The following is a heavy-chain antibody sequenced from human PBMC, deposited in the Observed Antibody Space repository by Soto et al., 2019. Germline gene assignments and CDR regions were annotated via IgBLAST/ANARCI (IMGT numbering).Heavy chain of an antibody. Sequence: SDTLSLTCTVSGGSISSSSYYWGWIRQPPGKGLEWIGSIYYSGSTYYNPSLKSRVTISVDTSKNQFSLKLSSVTAADTAVYYCARSGSEYGDYTVWDYYMDVWGKGTTVTVSS. CDR1: GGSISSSSYY. V-gene: IGHV4-39*01. CDR2: IYYSGST. CDR3: ARSGSEYGDYTVWDYYMDV. D-gene: IGHD4-17*01. J-gene: IGHJ6*03.